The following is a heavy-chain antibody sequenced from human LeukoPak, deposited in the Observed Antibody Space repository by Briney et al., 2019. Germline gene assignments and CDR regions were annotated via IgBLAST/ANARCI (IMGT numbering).Heavy chain of an antibody. CDR1: GFTFSSYG. V-gene: IGHV3-30*18. Sequence: GRSLRLSCAASGFTFSSYGMHWVRQAPGKGLEWVAVISYDGSNKYYADSVKGRFTISRDSSKNTLYLQMNSLRAEDTAVYYCAKGYDYGDYPDYWGQGTLVTVSS. J-gene: IGHJ4*02. CDR3: AKGYDYGDYPDY. D-gene: IGHD4-17*01. CDR2: ISYDGSNK.